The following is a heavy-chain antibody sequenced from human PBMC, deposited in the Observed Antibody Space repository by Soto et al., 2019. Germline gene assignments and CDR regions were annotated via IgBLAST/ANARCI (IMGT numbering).Heavy chain of an antibody. Sequence: ASVKVSCKASGYTFTSYAMHWVRQAPGQRLEWMGWINAGNGNTKYSQKFQGRVTITRDTSASTAYMELSSLRSEDTAMYYCARTMTTVTTGYFDYWGQGTLVTVSS. J-gene: IGHJ4*02. D-gene: IGHD4-17*01. CDR2: INAGNGNT. CDR3: ARTMTTVTTGYFDY. CDR1: GYTFTSYA. V-gene: IGHV1-3*01.